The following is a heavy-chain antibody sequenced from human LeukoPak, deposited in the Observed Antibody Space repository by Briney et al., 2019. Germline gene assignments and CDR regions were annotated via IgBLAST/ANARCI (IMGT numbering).Heavy chain of an antibody. CDR1: GGSISSRPYC. D-gene: IGHD6-13*01. CDR3: ARLVVSSWYHEVLLGRDY. J-gene: IGHJ4*02. CDR2: FYYSGST. Sequence: SETLSLTCTVSGGSISSRPYCWGWTRQPPGKGLEWLGNFYYSGSTYYKPSLKSRVTISVDTSKNQISLKLSSVTAADTAVYYCARLVVSSWYHEVLLGRDYWGQGTLVTVSS. V-gene: IGHV4-39*01.